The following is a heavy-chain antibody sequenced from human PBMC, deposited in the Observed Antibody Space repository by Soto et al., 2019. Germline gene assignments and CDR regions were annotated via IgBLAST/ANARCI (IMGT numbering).Heavy chain of an antibody. CDR2: VYNSGST. V-gene: IGHV4-59*02. J-gene: IGHJ4*02. CDR1: GGSGSFSGYL. Sequence: PSETLSLTCAVYGGSGSFSGYLWSWIRQPPGKGLEWIGYVYNSGSTNYNPSLKSRVTISEDTSKSQFSLKVNSMTAADTAVYYCARYRREAVAGYTLDNWGQGILVTVSS. CDR3: ARYRREAVAGYTLDN. D-gene: IGHD6-13*01.